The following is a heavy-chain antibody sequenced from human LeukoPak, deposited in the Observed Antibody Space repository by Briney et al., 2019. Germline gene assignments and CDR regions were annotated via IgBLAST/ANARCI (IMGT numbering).Heavy chain of an antibody. V-gene: IGHV1-8*01. D-gene: IGHD2-2*01. CDR2: MNPNSGNT. CDR3: ARSSTSSDAFDI. J-gene: IGHJ3*02. Sequence: ASVKVSFTASGYTFTSYDINWVRQAPGQGLEWMGWMNPNSGNTGYAQKFQGRVTMTRNTSISTAYMELSSLRSEDTAADYCARSSTSSDAFDIWGQGTMVTVSS. CDR1: GYTFTSYD.